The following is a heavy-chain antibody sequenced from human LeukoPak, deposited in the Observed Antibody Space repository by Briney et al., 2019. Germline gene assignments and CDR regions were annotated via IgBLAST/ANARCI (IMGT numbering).Heavy chain of an antibody. CDR1: GFPFIGSA. CDR2: IRSTANGYAT. Sequence: GSLILSCAASGFPFIGSALHWVRQASGKGLEWVGRIRSTANGYATAYAASVKGRFTISRDDSKNTAYLQMDSLKTEDTAVYYCTGNYYGSGSYADFDYWGQGTLVTVSS. V-gene: IGHV3-73*01. CDR3: TGNYYGSGSYADFDY. D-gene: IGHD3-10*01. J-gene: IGHJ4*02.